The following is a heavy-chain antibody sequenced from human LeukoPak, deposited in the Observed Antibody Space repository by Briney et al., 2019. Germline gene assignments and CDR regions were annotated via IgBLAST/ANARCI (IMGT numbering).Heavy chain of an antibody. Sequence: ASVKVSCKASGYTFTGYYMHCVRQAPRQRLEWMGWINPNSGGTNYAQKFQGRVTMTRDTSISTAYMELSRLRSDDTAVYYCARIGLTSDPFDYWGQGTLVTVSS. CDR3: ARIGLTSDPFDY. V-gene: IGHV1-2*02. J-gene: IGHJ4*02. D-gene: IGHD3-9*01. CDR2: INPNSGGT. CDR1: GYTFTGYY.